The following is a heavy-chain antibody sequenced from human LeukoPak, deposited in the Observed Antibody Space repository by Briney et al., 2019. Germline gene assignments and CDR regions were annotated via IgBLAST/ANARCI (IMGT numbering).Heavy chain of an antibody. Sequence: PSETLSLTCTVSGGSISSGGYYWSWNRQPPGKGLEWIGYIYYSGSTYYNPSLKSRVTISVDTSKKQFSLKLTSVTAADTAVYYCARDRRYNTAPHDAFDIWGQGTLVTVSS. CDR2: IYYSGST. CDR3: ARDRRYNTAPHDAFDI. J-gene: IGHJ3*02. CDR1: GGSISSGGYY. D-gene: IGHD1-14*01. V-gene: IGHV4-61*08.